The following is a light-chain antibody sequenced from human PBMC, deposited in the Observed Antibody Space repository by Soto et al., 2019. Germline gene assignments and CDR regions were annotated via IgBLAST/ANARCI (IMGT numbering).Light chain of an antibody. CDR3: QQYNTYSFT. J-gene: IGKJ3*01. CDR2: QAS. V-gene: IGKV1-5*03. Sequence: DIQMTQSPSTLSASVGDRVTITCRASQSIRSWLAWYQQKPRKAPKLLIYQASILESGVPSRFSGRGSETEFTLTISSLQPDDFATYYCQQYNTYSFTFGPGTKVDIK. CDR1: QSIRSW.